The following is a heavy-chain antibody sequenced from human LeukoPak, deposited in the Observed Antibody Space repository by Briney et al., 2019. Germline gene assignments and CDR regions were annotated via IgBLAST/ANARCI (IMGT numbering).Heavy chain of an antibody. Sequence: LSLTCAVYGGSFSGYYWSWVRQAPGKGLEWVSGISWNSGSIGYADSVKGRFTISRDNAKNSLYLQMNSLRAEDTALYYCAKDTSGWELLGYAFDIWGQGTMVTVSS. V-gene: IGHV3-9*01. CDR3: AKDTSGWELLGYAFDI. D-gene: IGHD1-26*01. CDR1: GGSFSGYY. J-gene: IGHJ3*02. CDR2: ISWNSGSI.